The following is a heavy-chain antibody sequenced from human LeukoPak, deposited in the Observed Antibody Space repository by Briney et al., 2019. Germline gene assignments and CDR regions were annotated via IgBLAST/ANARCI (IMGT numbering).Heavy chain of an antibody. CDR2: ITTAGDT. CDR3: ARNYYGSGSYSRVGYYGLDV. V-gene: IGHV3-13*04. D-gene: IGHD3-10*01. CDR1: GFIFSNFD. Sequence: GGSLRLSCAASGFIFSNFDMHWVRQVTGKGLEWVSGITTAGDTYSAGSVKGRFTISRDNSKNTLYLQMNSLRGEDTAVYYCARNYYGSGSYSRVGYYGLDVWGQGTTVTVSS. J-gene: IGHJ6*02.